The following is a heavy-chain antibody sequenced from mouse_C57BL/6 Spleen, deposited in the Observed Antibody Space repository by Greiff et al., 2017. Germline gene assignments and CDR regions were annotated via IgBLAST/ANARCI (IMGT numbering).Heavy chain of an antibody. CDR1: GFSLTSYG. V-gene: IGHV2-5*01. J-gene: IGHJ4*01. CDR2: IWRGGST. Sequence: VMLVESGPGLVQPSQSLSITCTVSGFSLTSYGVHWVRQSPGKGLEWLGVIWRGGSTDYNAAFMSRLSITKDNSKSQVFFKMNSLQADDTAIYYCAGGLLPYYAMDYWGQGTSVTVSS. CDR3: AGGLLPYYAMDY. D-gene: IGHD2-3*01.